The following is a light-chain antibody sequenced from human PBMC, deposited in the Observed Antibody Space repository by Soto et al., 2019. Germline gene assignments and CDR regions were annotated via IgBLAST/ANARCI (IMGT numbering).Light chain of an antibody. CDR2: GAY. Sequence: EIVLTQSPGTLSLSPGERATLSCRASQSVSSSYLAWYQQKPGQAHRLLIYGAYSRATGIQDRFSGSGSGTDFTLTIRRLEPEDFAVYYCQQRSNWRVTFGQGTRLEIK. V-gene: IGKV3D-20*02. CDR1: QSVSSSY. CDR3: QQRSNWRVT. J-gene: IGKJ5*01.